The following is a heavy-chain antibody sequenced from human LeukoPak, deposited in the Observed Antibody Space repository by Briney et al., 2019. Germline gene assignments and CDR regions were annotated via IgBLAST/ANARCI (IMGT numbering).Heavy chain of an antibody. V-gene: IGHV1-69*04. J-gene: IGHJ5*02. Sequence: SVKVSCKASGGTFSSYAISWARQAPGQGLEWMGRIIPILGIANYAQKFQGRVTITADKSTSTAYMELSSLRSEDTAVYYCASDHGSGSYYISGWFDPWGQGTLVTVSS. CDR1: GGTFSSYA. CDR2: IIPILGIA. D-gene: IGHD3-10*01. CDR3: ASDHGSGSYYISGWFDP.